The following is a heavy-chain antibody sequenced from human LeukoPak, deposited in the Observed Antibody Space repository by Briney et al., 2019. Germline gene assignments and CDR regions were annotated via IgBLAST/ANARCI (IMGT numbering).Heavy chain of an antibody. CDR1: GGSISSYY. CDR3: ARDLWFGESDY. D-gene: IGHD3-10*01. J-gene: IGHJ4*02. Sequence: SETLSLTCTVSGGSISSYYWSWIRQPPGKGLEWIGYIYYSGSTNYNPSLKSRVTISVDTSKNQFSLKLSSVTAADTAVYYCARDLWFGESDYWGQGTLVTVSS. V-gene: IGHV4-59*08. CDR2: IYYSGST.